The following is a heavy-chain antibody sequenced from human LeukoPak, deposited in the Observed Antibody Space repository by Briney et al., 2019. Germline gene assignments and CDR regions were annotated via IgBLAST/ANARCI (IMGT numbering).Heavy chain of an antibody. CDR1: GFTFSSYW. V-gene: IGHV3-7*01. CDR3: ARHFVVVTAFFDY. CDR2: IKQDGSEK. J-gene: IGHJ4*02. Sequence: PGGSLRLSCAASGFTFSSYWMIWVRQAPGKGLEWLANIKQDGSEKYYVDSVKGRFTISRDHAKNALYLQMNSLRAEDTAVYYCARHFVVVTAFFDYWGQDPLVTVSS. D-gene: IGHD2-21*02.